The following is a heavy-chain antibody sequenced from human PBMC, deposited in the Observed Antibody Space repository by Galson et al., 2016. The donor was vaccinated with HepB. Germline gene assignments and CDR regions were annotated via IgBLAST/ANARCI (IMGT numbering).Heavy chain of an antibody. CDR3: AKDGRIYCSSASCHDHFHY. Sequence: SLRLSCAASGFTFRNYGMPWVRQAPGKGLEWVAFISYDGSNKKYADSVKGRFTISRDNSKKTLYLQMNSLRAEDTAVYYCAKDGRIYCSSASCHDHFHYWGQGTLVTVSS. D-gene: IGHD2-2*01. V-gene: IGHV3-30*18. CDR1: GFTFRNYG. CDR2: ISYDGSNK. J-gene: IGHJ4*02.